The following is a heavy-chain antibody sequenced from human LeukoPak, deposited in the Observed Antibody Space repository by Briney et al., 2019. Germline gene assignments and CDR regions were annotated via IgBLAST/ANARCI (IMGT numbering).Heavy chain of an antibody. D-gene: IGHD3-10*01. CDR3: AKGGRGVGYYYYMDV. Sequence: PGGSLRLSCAASGFTFDDYAMHWVRQAPGKGLEWVSLISWDGGSTYYADSVKDRFTISRDNSKNSLYLQMNSLRAEDTALYYCAKGGRGVGYYYYMDVWGKGTTVTVSS. J-gene: IGHJ6*03. CDR1: GFTFDDYA. CDR2: ISWDGGST. V-gene: IGHV3-43D*03.